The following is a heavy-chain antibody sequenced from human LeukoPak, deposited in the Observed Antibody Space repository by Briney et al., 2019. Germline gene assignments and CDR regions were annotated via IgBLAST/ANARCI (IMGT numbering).Heavy chain of an antibody. CDR3: AREGLIVGATIDY. V-gene: IGHV4-38-2*02. CDR1: GYSISSGYY. D-gene: IGHD1-26*01. J-gene: IGHJ4*02. Sequence: SETLSLTCTVSGYSISSGYYWGWIRQPPGKGLEWIGSIYHSGSTYCNPSLKSRVTISVDTSKNQFSLKLSSVTAADTAVYYCAREGLIVGATIDYWGQGTLVTVSS. CDR2: IYHSGST.